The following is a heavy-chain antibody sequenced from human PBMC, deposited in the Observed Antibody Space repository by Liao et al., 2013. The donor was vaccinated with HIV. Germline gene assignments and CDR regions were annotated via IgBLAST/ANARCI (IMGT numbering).Heavy chain of an antibody. CDR2: INHSGST. CDR3: ARAEVTGDRYFDY. V-gene: IGHV4-34*01. J-gene: IGHJ4*02. Sequence: QVHLQQWGAGLLKPSETLSLTCAVYGGSFSGYYWSLIRQPPGKGLEWIGEINHSGSTNYNPSLKSRVTISVDTSKNQFSLKLSSVTAADTAVYYCARAEVTGDRYFDYWGQGSLVTVSS. D-gene: IGHD7-27*01. CDR1: GGSFSGYY.